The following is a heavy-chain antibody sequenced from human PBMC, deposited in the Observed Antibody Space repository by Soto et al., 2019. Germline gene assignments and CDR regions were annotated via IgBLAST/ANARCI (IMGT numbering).Heavy chain of an antibody. CDR2: SNPDVGGA. J-gene: IGHJ5*02. CDR1: GYTFTGYY. V-gene: IGHV1-2*02. Sequence: QMVQSGSEVKKPGASVKVSCKASGYTFTGYYIYWVRQAPGQGLESMGWSNPDVGGADYAQKFQDRNTTTRDASIGSGYVESSGLRSDYTATYYAARALRGHRFTPWGQGTLVTVSS. D-gene: IGHD3-10*01. CDR3: ARALRGHRFTP.